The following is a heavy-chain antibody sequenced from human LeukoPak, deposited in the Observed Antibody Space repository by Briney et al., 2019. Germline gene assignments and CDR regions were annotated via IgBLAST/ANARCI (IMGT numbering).Heavy chain of an antibody. J-gene: IGHJ3*02. CDR2: ISYDGSNK. Sequence: GESLRLSCAASGFTFSSYAMHWVRQAPVKGLEWVAVISYDGSNKYYADSVKGRFTISRDNSKNTLYLQMNSLRAEDTAVYYCARGPWSWLQNWGHKRAFDIWGQGTMVTVSS. D-gene: IGHD5-24*01. CDR3: ARGPWSWLQNWGHKRAFDI. V-gene: IGHV3-30*04. CDR1: GFTFSSYA.